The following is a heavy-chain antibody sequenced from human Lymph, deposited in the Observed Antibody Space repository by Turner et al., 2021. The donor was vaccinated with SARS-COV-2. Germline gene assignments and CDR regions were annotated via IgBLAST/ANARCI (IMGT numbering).Heavy chain of an antibody. CDR1: GSTITELA. Sequence: QGHLVESGAEVQMPVASVHVSCQVPGSTITELATHWVRQATGKGLEWMGGFDLEDGETIYAQKFQGRVTMTEDTSTDPPYMELSSLRAEDTAVYYCAIGSSKPRWLDLFWYWGQGTLVTVSS. V-gene: IGHV1-24*01. CDR3: AIGSSKPRWLDLFWY. CDR2: FDLEDGET. J-gene: IGHJ4*02. D-gene: IGHD6-19*01.